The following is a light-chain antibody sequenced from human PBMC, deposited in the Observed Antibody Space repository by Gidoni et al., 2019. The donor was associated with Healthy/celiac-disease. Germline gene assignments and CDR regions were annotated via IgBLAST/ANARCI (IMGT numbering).Light chain of an antibody. CDR3: QAWDSSSVV. Sequence: SYELTQPPSVSASPGQTASITCSGDKLGDKYACWYQQKPGQSPVLVIYHDSKRPSGIPERFSGSNSGNTATLTISGTQAMDEADYYCQAWDSSSVVFGGGTKLTVL. CDR1: KLGDKY. CDR2: HDS. J-gene: IGLJ2*01. V-gene: IGLV3-1*01.